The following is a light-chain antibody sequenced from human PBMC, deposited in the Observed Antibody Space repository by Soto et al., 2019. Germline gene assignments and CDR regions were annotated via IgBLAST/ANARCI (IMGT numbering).Light chain of an antibody. V-gene: IGKV1-9*01. J-gene: IGKJ4*01. CDR2: AAS. CDR1: QGISSY. Sequence: GNRVTITCRASQGISSYLAWYQQKPGKAPKLLIYAASTLQSEVPSRFSGRGSGTEFTLTISSLQPEDFATYYCQQLNNYLSLTFGGGTKVEIK. CDR3: QQLNNYLSLT.